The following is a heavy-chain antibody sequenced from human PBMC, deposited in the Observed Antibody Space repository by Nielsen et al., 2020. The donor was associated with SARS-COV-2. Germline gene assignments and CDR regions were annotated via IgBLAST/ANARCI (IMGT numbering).Heavy chain of an antibody. J-gene: IGHJ4*02. D-gene: IGHD3-10*01. Sequence: WVRQAPGQGLEWMGWISADNVNTNYAQKFQGRVTMTTDTSTGTAFMELRSLRSDDTAVYYCAREGRGMVRGAIWRHRKTLDYWSQGTLVTVSS. CDR2: ISADNVNT. V-gene: IGHV1-18*01. CDR3: AREGRGMVRGAIWRHRKTLDY.